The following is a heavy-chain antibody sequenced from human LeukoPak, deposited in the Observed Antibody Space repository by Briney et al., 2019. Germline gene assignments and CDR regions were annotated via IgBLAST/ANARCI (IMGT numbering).Heavy chain of an antibody. CDR2: ISAYNGNT. D-gene: IGHD1-26*01. V-gene: IGHV1-18*01. CDR1: GGTFSSYA. J-gene: IGHJ3*02. CDR3: ARGRAYRYSGSYLSWAFDI. Sequence: GASVKVSCKASGGTFSSYAISWVRQAPGQGLEWMGWISAYNGNTNYAQKLQGRVTMTTDTSTSTAYMELRSLRSDDTAVYYCARGRAYRYSGSYLSWAFDIWGQGTMVTVSS.